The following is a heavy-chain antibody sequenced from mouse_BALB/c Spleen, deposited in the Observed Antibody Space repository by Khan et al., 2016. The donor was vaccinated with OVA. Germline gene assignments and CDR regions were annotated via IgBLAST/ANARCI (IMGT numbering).Heavy chain of an antibody. V-gene: IGHV1S81*02. D-gene: IGHD2-2*01. CDR1: GYTFTSYY. Sequence: VQLQESGAELMKPGASVKLSCKTSGYTFTSYYMYWVKQRPGQGLEWIGEIIPNNGGANFNEKFKSKATLTVDKSSSTAYMQLSSLTSEDSAVYYCTRSGYGSFAYWGQGTLVTVSA. J-gene: IGHJ3*01. CDR2: IIPNNGGA. CDR3: TRSGYGSFAY.